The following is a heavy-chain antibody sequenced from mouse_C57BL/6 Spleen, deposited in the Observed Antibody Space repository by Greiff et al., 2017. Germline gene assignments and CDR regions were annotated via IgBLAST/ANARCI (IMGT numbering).Heavy chain of an antibody. Sequence: VQLVESGAELVRPGASVTLSCKASGYTFTDYEMHWVKQTPVHGLEWIGAIDPETGGTAYNQKFKGKAILTADKSSSTAYMELRSLTSEDSAVYYCTSRQLRLEYFDYWGQGTTLTVSS. V-gene: IGHV1-15*01. CDR3: TSRQLRLEYFDY. J-gene: IGHJ2*01. CDR2: IDPETGGT. D-gene: IGHD3-2*02. CDR1: GYTFTDYE.